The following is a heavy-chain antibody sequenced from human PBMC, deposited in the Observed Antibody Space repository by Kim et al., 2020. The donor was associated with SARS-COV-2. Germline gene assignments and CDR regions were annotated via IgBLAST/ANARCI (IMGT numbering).Heavy chain of an antibody. CDR3: ARDGTLRFLEWLSPNYYYYYMDV. CDR1: GFMLSSYW. CDR2: VNSDGSST. Sequence: GGSLRLSCAASGFMLSSYWMHWVRQAPGEGLVWVSRVNSDGSSTNYADSVKGRFTISRDNARNTLYLQMNSLSAEDTAVYYCARDGTLRFLEWLSPNYYYYYMDVWGEGTTVTVSS. V-gene: IGHV3-74*01. J-gene: IGHJ6*03. D-gene: IGHD3-3*01.